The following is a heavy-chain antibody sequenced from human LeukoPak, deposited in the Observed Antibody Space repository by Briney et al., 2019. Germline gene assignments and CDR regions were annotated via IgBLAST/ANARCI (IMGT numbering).Heavy chain of an antibody. J-gene: IGHJ6*02. Sequence: GGSLRLSCAAYGFTFSSYAMSWVRQAPGKGLEWVSAISGSGGSTFYADSVKGRFTISRDNSKNTLYLQMNSLRAEDTAVYYCAKEGRDVKNARYGMDVWGQGTTVTVSS. CDR2: ISGSGGST. D-gene: IGHD5-24*01. CDR1: GFTFSSYA. CDR3: AKEGRDVKNARYGMDV. V-gene: IGHV3-23*01.